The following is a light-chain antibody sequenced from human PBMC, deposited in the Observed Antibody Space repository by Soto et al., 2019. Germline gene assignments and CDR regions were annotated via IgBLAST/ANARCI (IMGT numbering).Light chain of an antibody. CDR2: DAS. CDR3: QQFDSYPIT. CDR1: QGISLS. Sequence: IHLTQSPSSLSASVGDRVTITCRASQGISLSLTWYQQRPGKAPKLLIYDASTLAGGVPSRFSGSGSGTDFTLTISSLHPEDFATYFCQQFDSYPITFGQGTRLEL. J-gene: IGKJ5*01. V-gene: IGKV1-13*02.